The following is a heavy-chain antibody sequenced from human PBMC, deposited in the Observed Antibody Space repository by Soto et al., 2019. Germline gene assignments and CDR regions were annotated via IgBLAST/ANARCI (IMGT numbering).Heavy chain of an antibody. Sequence: QVQLVESGGGVVQPGRSLRLSCAASGFTFSSYGMHWVRQAPGKGLEWVAVIWYDGSNKYYADSVKGRFTISRDNSKNPLELQMNSLGAEDTAVYYCARDSKAVAWGKLFDPWGQGTLVTVSS. CDR3: ARDSKAVAWGKLFDP. CDR1: GFTFSSYG. D-gene: IGHD6-19*01. V-gene: IGHV3-33*01. CDR2: IWYDGSNK. J-gene: IGHJ5*02.